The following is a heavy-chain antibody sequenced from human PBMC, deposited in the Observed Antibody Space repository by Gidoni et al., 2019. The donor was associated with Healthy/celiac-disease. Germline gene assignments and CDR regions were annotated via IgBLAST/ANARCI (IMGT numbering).Heavy chain of an antibody. D-gene: IGHD6-13*01. CDR2: INPSGGSK. CDR3: ARENPQTYYSSSWSNDAFDI. V-gene: IGHV1-46*03. J-gene: IGHJ3*02. CDR1: GYTFTSYY. Sequence: QVQLVQSGAEVTKPGASVTVSCKASGYTFTSYYMHWVRQAPGQGLEWMGIINPSGGSKSYAQKFQGRGTMTRDTSTSTGYMELSSLRAEDTAVYYGARENPQTYYSSSWSNDAFDIWGQGTMVTVSA.